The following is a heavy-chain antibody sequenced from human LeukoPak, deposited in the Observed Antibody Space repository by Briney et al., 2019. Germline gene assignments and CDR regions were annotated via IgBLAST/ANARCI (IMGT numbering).Heavy chain of an antibody. CDR2: IYYSGST. Sequence: SGTLSLTCTVSGGSISSGGYYWSWIRQHPGKGLEWIGYIYYSGSTYYNPSLKSRVTISVDTSKNQFSLKLSSVTAADTAVYYCARDRVEGATSPWGFYYYYGMDVWGQGTTVTVSS. CDR1: GGSISSGGYY. J-gene: IGHJ6*02. D-gene: IGHD5-12*01. CDR3: ARDRVEGATSPWGFYYYYGMDV. V-gene: IGHV4-31*03.